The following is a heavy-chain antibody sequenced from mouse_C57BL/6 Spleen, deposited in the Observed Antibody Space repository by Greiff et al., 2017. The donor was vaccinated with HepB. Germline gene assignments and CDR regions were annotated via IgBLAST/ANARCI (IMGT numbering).Heavy chain of an antibody. D-gene: IGHD3-2*02. CDR3: ARGQLRLHHFDY. J-gene: IGHJ2*01. V-gene: IGHV1-78*01. Sequence: VQVVESDAELVKPGASVKISCKVSGYTFTDHTIHWMKQRPEQGLEWIGYIYPRDGNTKYNEKFKGKATLTADKSSSTAYMQLNSLTSEVSAVYFCARGQLRLHHFDYWGQGTTLTVSS. CDR1: GYTFTDHT. CDR2: IYPRDGNT.